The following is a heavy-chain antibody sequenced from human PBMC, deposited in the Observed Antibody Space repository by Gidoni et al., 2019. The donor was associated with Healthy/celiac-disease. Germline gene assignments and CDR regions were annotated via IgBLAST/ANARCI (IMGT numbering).Heavy chain of an antibody. D-gene: IGHD3-10*01. CDR1: GGSFSGYY. CDR3: ASSNLELLWFGELEYYFDY. CDR2: INHSGST. V-gene: IGHV4-34*01. Sequence: QVQLQQWGAGLLKPSATLSLTCAVYGGSFSGYYWSWIRQPPGKGLEWIGEINHSGSTNYNPALKSRVTISVDTSKNQFSLKLSSVTAADTAVYYCASSNLELLWFGELEYYFDYWGQGTLVTVSS. J-gene: IGHJ4*02.